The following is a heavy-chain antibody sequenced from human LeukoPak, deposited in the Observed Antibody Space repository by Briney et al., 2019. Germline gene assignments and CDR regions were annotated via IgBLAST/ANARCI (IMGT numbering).Heavy chain of an antibody. Sequence: GRSLRLSCAASGFTFDDYAMHWVRQAPGKGLEWVSGISWNSGSIGYADSVKGRFTISRDNAKNSLYLQMNSLRAEDTALYYCAKFHYYDSSGYQNDYWGQGTLVTVSS. V-gene: IGHV3-9*01. CDR1: GFTFDDYA. CDR2: ISWNSGSI. D-gene: IGHD3-22*01. J-gene: IGHJ4*02. CDR3: AKFHYYDSSGYQNDY.